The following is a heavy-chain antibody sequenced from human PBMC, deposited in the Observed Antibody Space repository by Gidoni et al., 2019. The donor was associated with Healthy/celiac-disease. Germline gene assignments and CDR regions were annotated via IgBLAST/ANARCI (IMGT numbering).Heavy chain of an antibody. CDR2: IKQDGSEK. Sequence: EVQVVESGGGLVEPGGSLRLSCAASGVIFRRYSMTWVRPAPGKGLEWVANIKQDGSEKYYVDSVKGRFTISRDNAENSLYLQLSSLSAEDTAVYYCAREVITGSTIYFDDWGQGTLVTVSS. CDR1: GVIFRRYS. V-gene: IGHV3-7*01. CDR3: AREVITGSTIYFDD. J-gene: IGHJ4*02. D-gene: IGHD4-4*01.